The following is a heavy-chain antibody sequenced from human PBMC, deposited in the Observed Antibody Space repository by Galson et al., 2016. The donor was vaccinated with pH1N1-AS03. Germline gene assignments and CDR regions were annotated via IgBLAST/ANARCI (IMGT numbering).Heavy chain of an antibody. J-gene: IGHJ4*02. V-gene: IGHV4-61*05. Sequence: SETLSLTCIVSGASITSDGFYWAWIRQPPGRGLEWLGNIYYTGTTNYNPSLKSRVTMSVDKSRNQFSLKLNSLTAADTAVYYCAAYKYVDTYFDNWGQGTLVTVSS. D-gene: IGHD1-1*01. CDR1: GASITSDGFY. CDR3: AAYKYVDTYFDN. CDR2: IYYTGTT.